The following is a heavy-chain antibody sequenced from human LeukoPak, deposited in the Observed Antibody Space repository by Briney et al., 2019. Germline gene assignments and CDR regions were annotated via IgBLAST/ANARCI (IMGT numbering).Heavy chain of an antibody. CDR3: ARGPVVVPAAMRVRWFDP. CDR1: GGSFSGYY. Sequence: SETLSLTCAVYGGSFSGYYWSWIRQPPGKGLEWIGEINHSVSTNYNPSLKSRVTISVDTSKNQFSLKLSSVTAADTAVYYCARGPVVVPAAMRVRWFDPWGQGTLVTVSS. D-gene: IGHD2-2*01. V-gene: IGHV4-34*01. CDR2: INHSVST. J-gene: IGHJ5*02.